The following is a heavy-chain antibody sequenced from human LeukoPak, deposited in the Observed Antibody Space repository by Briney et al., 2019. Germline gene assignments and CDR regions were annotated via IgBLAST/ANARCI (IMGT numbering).Heavy chain of an antibody. CDR1: GNYW. J-gene: IGHJ4*02. Sequence: PGGSLRLSCAASGNYWMHWVRQAPGKGLVWVSHINSDGSWTSYADSVKGRFTTSKDNAKNTVYLQMNSLRAEDTAVYYCVSFCETYWGRGTLVTVSS. D-gene: IGHD2/OR15-2a*01. CDR3: VSFCETY. V-gene: IGHV3-74*01. CDR2: INSDGSWT.